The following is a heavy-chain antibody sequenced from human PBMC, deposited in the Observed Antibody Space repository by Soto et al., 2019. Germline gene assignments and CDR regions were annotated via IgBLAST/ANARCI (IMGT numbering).Heavy chain of an antibody. D-gene: IGHD2-2*01. CDR3: ARRYCSSTSCYNWFDP. CDR1: GGSMRSYY. V-gene: IGHV4-59*08. CDR2: IYYSGST. J-gene: IGHJ5*02. Sequence: ETLALTCTVSGGSMRSYYVSWIRQPPGKGLEWIGYIYYSGSTNYNPSLKSRVTISVDTSKNQFSLKLSSVTAADTAVYYCARRYCSSTSCYNWFDPWGQGTLVTVSS.